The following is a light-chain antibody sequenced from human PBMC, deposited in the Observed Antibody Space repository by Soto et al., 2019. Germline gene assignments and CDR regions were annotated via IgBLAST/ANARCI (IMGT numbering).Light chain of an antibody. CDR1: SSNIGSNT. V-gene: IGLV1-44*01. CDR3: AAWDDSLKAWV. J-gene: IGLJ3*02. Sequence: QSALTQPPSASGTPGQRVTISCSGSSSNIGSNTVNWYQQFPGTAPKVLIYGNDQRPSGVPDRFSGSRSGTSASLAISGLQSEDEADYHCAAWDDSLKAWVFGGGTKLTVL. CDR2: GND.